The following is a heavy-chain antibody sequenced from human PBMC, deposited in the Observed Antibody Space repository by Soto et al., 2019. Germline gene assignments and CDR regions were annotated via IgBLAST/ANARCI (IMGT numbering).Heavy chain of an antibody. J-gene: IGHJ5*02. CDR1: GYTFTSYA. V-gene: IGHV1-69*04. D-gene: IGHD4-4*01. Sequence: SVKVSCKASGYTFTSYAMHWVRQAPGQGLEWMGRIIPIIGIINYAQKFQGRVTISADKFTGTAYMELTGLRSDDTAVYYCAGDPDSHYNDSHASSYPWGQGTLVTVSS. CDR3: AGDPDSHYNDSHASSYP. CDR2: IIPIIGII.